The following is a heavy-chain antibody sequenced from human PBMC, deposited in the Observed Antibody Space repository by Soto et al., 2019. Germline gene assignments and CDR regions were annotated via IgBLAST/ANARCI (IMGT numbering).Heavy chain of an antibody. CDR1: GFSFSKYA. Sequence: EVQLLESGGGLVQRGGSLRLSCAVSGFSFSKYAMSWVRQAPGKGLEWVSAISGSGGRTYYADSVKGRITTSRDNSKNTLVLQMNSLRDEDTAVYYCAMGDAYYDFGIECWGQGTVVTVSS. CDR2: ISGSGGRT. CDR3: AMGDAYYDFGIEC. V-gene: IGHV3-23*01. J-gene: IGHJ4*02. D-gene: IGHD3-3*01.